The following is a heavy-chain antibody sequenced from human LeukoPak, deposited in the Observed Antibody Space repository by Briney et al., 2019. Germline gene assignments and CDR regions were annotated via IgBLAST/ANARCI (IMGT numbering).Heavy chain of an antibody. CDR1: GYTLTELS. V-gene: IGHV1-24*01. J-gene: IGHJ4*02. Sequence: ASVKVSCKVSGYTLTELSMHWVRQAPGKGLEWMGGFDPEDGETIYAQKFQGRVTMTEDTSTDTAYMKLSSLRSEDTAVYYCATGPRPVGATTFNYWGQGTLVTVSS. CDR2: FDPEDGET. CDR3: ATGPRPVGATTFNY. D-gene: IGHD1-26*01.